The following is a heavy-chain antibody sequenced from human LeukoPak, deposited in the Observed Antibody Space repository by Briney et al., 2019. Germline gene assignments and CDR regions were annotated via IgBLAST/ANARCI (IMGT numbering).Heavy chain of an antibody. CDR1: GFTFGEYS. Sequence: GGALGLSCTASGFTFGEYSMSWVRQAPGKGLEGVGFIRSKTYGRTAEYAASVKGRFTISRDDSKSFAYLQMNSLKTEDTAVYYCTRGLTIVGAKYYFDYWGQGTLVTVSS. CDR2: IRSKTYGRTA. J-gene: IGHJ4*02. D-gene: IGHD1-26*01. CDR3: TRGLTIVGAKYYFDY. V-gene: IGHV3-49*04.